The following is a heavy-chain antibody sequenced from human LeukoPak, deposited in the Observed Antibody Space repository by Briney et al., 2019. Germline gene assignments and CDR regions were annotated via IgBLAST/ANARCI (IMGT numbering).Heavy chain of an antibody. V-gene: IGHV1-2*02. CDR3: ARDRRANGYAFDI. D-gene: IGHD2-8*01. J-gene: IGHJ3*02. Sequence: GASVKVSCKASGYTFTGYYMYWVRQAPGQGLEWMGWINPNSGGTNYAQKFQGRVTMTTDTSTSTAYMELRSLRSDDTAVYYCARDRRANGYAFDIWGQGTMVTVSS. CDR2: INPNSGGT. CDR1: GYTFTGYY.